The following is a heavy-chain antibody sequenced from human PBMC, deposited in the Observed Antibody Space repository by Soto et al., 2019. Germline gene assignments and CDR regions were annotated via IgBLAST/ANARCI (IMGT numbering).Heavy chain of an antibody. CDR2: ITSSGATV. V-gene: IGHV3-48*03. Sequence: GGSLRLSCAASGFTLSTSEINWIRQAPGQGLEWISYITSSGATVFYADSVKGRFTISRDNGENSVYLQMQSLRVEDTGTYYCAKDRRRGLYGMDLWGQGTTVTVSS. CDR1: GFTLSTSE. D-gene: IGHD3-10*01. J-gene: IGHJ6*02. CDR3: AKDRRRGLYGMDL.